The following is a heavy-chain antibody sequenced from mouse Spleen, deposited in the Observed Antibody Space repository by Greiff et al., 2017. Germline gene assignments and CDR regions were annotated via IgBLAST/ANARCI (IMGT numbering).Heavy chain of an antibody. Sequence: EVQLQQSGAELVRPGASVKLSCTASGFNIKDYYMHWVKQRPEQGLEWIGRIDPEDGDTEYAPKFQGKATMTADTSSNTAYLQLSSLTSEDTAVYYCTTYYYDGSYDAMDYWGQGTSVTVSS. CDR3: TTYYYDGSYDAMDY. V-gene: IGHV14-1*01. D-gene: IGHD1-1*01. CDR2: IDPEDGDT. CDR1: GFNIKDYY. J-gene: IGHJ4*01.